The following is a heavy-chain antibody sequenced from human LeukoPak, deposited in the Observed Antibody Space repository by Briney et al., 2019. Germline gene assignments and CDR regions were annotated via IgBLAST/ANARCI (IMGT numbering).Heavy chain of an antibody. Sequence: ASVKASCKASGYTFTRSYIHWVRQAPGHRLEWMGWINPDSGVTKYAQNFQRRVTMTRDTSISTASIEMRSLKSDDTAVYYCARDFGSSSAWYEFDYWGQGTLVSVCS. D-gene: IGHD6-19*01. CDR2: INPDSGVT. CDR3: ARDFGSSSAWYEFDY. V-gene: IGHV1-2*02. CDR1: GYTFTRSY. J-gene: IGHJ4*02.